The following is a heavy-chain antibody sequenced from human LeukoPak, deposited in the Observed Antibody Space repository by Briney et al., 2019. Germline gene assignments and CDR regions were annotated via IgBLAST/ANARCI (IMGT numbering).Heavy chain of an antibody. Sequence: PGGSLRLSCAASGFTFDDYAMHWVRQAPGKGLEWVSGISWNSGSIGYADSVKGRFTISRDNAKNSLYLQMNSLRAEDTALYYCAKDGGSGWPFDHWGQGTLVTVSS. CDR1: GFTFDDYA. D-gene: IGHD6-19*01. CDR2: ISWNSGSI. CDR3: AKDGGSGWPFDH. V-gene: IGHV3-9*01. J-gene: IGHJ4*02.